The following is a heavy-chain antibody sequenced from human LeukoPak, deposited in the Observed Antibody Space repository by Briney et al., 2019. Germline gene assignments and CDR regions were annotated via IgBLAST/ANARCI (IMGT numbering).Heavy chain of an antibody. J-gene: IGHJ6*02. V-gene: IGHV3-48*03. CDR1: GLIFSDYE. D-gene: IGHD1-14*01. CDR2: ISSSGTTT. Sequence: GGSLRLSCAASGLIFSDYEMNWVRQAPGKGLEWVSYISSSGTTTYYADSVKGRFTISRDNAKNSPYLQMNSLRAEDTAVYFCARLKVTTEYYYNMDVWGQGTTVTVSS. CDR3: ARLKVTTEYYYNMDV.